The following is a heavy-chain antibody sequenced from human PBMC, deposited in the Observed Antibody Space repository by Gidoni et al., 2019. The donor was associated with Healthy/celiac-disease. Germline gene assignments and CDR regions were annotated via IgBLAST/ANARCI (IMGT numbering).Heavy chain of an antibody. CDR3: ARHYYDFWSGLVNYYYYGMDV. CDR1: GYPFTGYY. J-gene: IGHJ6*02. Sequence: QVQLVQSGAEVKKPGASVKVSCKASGYPFTGYYMHWLRQAPGQGLEWMGWINPNSGGTNYAQKFQGRVTMTRDTSISTAYMELSRLRSDDTAVYYCARHYYDFWSGLVNYYYYGMDVWGQGTTVTVSS. CDR2: INPNSGGT. V-gene: IGHV1-2*02. D-gene: IGHD3-3*01.